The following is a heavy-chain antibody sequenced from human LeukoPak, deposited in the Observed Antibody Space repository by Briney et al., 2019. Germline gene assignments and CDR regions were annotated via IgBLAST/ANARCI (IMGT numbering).Heavy chain of an antibody. D-gene: IGHD6-6*01. J-gene: IGHJ4*02. Sequence: SGGSLRLSCAASGFTFSSYAMSWVRQAPGKELEWVSPISGSAYYADSVKGRFTISRDNSKNTLYLQMNSLRAEDTAVYYCAKGRGYSSSSGIDYWGQGTLVTVSS. CDR2: ISGSA. CDR1: GFTFSSYA. V-gene: IGHV3-23*01. CDR3: AKGRGYSSSSGIDY.